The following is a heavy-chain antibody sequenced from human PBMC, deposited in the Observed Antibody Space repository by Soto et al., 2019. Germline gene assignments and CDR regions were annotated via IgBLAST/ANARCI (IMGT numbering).Heavy chain of an antibody. CDR3: AKDFPYYDFWSGSSKAGMDV. D-gene: IGHD3-3*01. CDR1: GFTFSSYW. V-gene: IGHV3-74*01. Sequence: GGSLRLSCAASGFTFSSYWMHWVRQAPGKGLVWVSRINSDGSSTSYADSVKGRFTISRDNAKNTLYLQMNSLRAEDTAVYYCAKDFPYYDFWSGSSKAGMDVWGQGTTVTVSS. J-gene: IGHJ6*02. CDR2: INSDGSST.